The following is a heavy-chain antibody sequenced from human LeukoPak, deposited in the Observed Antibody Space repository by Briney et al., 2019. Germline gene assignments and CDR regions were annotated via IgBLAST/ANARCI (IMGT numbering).Heavy chain of an antibody. D-gene: IGHD3-10*01. CDR2: IYYSGST. CDR1: GGSISSYY. CDR3: ARWSPYGSGSYYNALSQ. J-gene: IGHJ4*02. Sequence: SETLSLTCTVSGGSISSYYWSWIRQPPGKGLEWIGYIYYSGSTNYNPSLKSRVTISVDTSKNQFSLKLSSVTAADTAVYYCARWSPYGSGSYYNALSQWGQGTLVTVSS. V-gene: IGHV4-59*01.